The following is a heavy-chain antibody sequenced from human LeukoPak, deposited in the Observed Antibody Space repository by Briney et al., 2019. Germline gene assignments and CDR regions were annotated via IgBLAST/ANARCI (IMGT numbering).Heavy chain of an antibody. D-gene: IGHD5/OR15-5a*01. CDR2: IYYRGST. CDR3: ARHSVASATNDAFDI. Sequence: NTSETLSLTCTVSGGSISSYYWSWIRQPPGKGLEWIGYIYYRGSTNYNPSLKSRVTISVDTSKNQFSLKLSSVTAADTAVYYCARHSVASATNDAFDIWGQGTMVTVSS. CDR1: GGSISSYY. J-gene: IGHJ3*02. V-gene: IGHV4-59*08.